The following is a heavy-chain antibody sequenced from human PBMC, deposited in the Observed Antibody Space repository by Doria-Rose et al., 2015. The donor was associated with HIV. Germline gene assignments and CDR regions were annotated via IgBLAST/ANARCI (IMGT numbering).Heavy chain of an antibody. CDR1: GASLSSPGMG. CDR3: ARIKSSRWYHKYYFDF. CDR2: IFSDDER. V-gene: IGHV2-26*01. J-gene: IGHJ4*02. Sequence: QVQLVQSGPVLVKPTETLTLTCTVSGASLSSPGMGVSWIRQPPGKALEWLANIFSDDERSYKPSLKSRLTISRCTSKSQVVLTMTDMDPVDTATYYCARIKSSRWYHKYYFDFWGQGTLVIVSA. D-gene: IGHD6-13*01.